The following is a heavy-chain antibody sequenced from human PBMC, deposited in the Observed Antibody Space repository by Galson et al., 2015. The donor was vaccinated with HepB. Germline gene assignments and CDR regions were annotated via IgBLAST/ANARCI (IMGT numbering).Heavy chain of an antibody. CDR2: IDWDDDK. V-gene: IGHV2-70*04. J-gene: IGHJ6*02. CDR3: ARILSRSSRRGYYYYGMDV. D-gene: IGHD6-13*01. CDR1: GFSLSTSGMR. Sequence: PALVKPTQTLTLTCTFSGFSLSTSGMRVSWIRQPPGKALEWLARIDWDDDKFYSTSLKTRLTISKDTSKNQVVLTMTNMDPVDTATYYCARILSRSSRRGYYYYGMDVWGQGTTVTVSS.